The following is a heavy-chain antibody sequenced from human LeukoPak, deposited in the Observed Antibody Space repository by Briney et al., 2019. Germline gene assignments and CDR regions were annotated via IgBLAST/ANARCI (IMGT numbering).Heavy chain of an antibody. CDR1: GFTFSSYS. CDR2: ITGSGDSV. D-gene: IGHD1-26*01. V-gene: IGHV3-23*01. CDR3: ADPAGIVGGTGLIDY. Sequence: RPGGSLRLSCAASGFTFSSYSMSWVRQAPRKGLEWVSSITGSGDSVYYADSVKGRFTISRDNSRNTLYLQMNSLRAEDTAVYYCADPAGIVGGTGLIDYWGQGTLVTVSS. J-gene: IGHJ4*02.